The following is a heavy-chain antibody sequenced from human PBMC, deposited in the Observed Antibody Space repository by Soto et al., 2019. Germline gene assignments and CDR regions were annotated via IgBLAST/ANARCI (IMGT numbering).Heavy chain of an antibody. CDR2: IYYRGST. CDR1: VGSISSYY. Sequence: QVQLQESGPGLVKPSETLYLTCTVSVGSISSYYWSWIGQPPRKGLEWIGYIYYRGSTNYIPSLKIRVTISVDPSKNQFSLKLRSVTAADTALYYCARGEERVDMPSGYWGQGTLVTVSS. CDR3: ARGEERVDMPSGY. V-gene: IGHV4-59*01. J-gene: IGHJ4*02. D-gene: IGHD3-16*01.